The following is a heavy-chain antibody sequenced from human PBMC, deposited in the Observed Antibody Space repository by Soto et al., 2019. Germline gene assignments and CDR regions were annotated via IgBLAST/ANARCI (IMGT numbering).Heavy chain of an antibody. CDR3: ARGPYYDFWKGYSYFDS. D-gene: IGHD3-3*01. J-gene: IGHJ4*02. CDR1: GGTFNIYA. CDR2: IIPVFGIP. Sequence: QVQRVQSGAEVKKPGSSVKVSCEASGGTFNIYAISWLRQAPGQGLEWMGGIIPVFGIPSYAQKFRGRVTITADESTDTAYMELSSLRSEDTAVYFCARGPYYDFWKGYSYFDSRGQETLVTVSS. V-gene: IGHV1-69*01.